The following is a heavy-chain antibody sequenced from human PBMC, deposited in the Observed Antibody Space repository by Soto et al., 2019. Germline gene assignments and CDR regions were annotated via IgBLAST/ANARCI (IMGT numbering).Heavy chain of an antibody. CDR3: ARVRLNWNHGYYYGMDV. Sequence: SQTLSLTCAISGDSVSSNSAAWNWIRQSPSRGLEWLGRTYYKSKWYNDYAVSVKSRITIDPDTSKNQFSLQLNSVTPEDAAVYYCARVRLNWNHGYYYGMDVWGQGTTVTSP. D-gene: IGHD1-1*01. V-gene: IGHV6-1*01. CDR1: GDSVSSNSAA. J-gene: IGHJ6*02. CDR2: TYYKSKWYN.